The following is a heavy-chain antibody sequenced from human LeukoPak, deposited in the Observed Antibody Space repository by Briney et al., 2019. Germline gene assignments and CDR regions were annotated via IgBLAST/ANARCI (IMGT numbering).Heavy chain of an antibody. CDR3: AKSWSCVQYNDWLCYFDY. V-gene: IGHV3-23*01. CDR2: ISGSSGTT. D-gene: IGHD3-9*01. CDR1: GFTFSNYA. J-gene: IGHJ4*02. Sequence: GSLRLSCAASGFTFSNYAMSWVRQAPGKGLEWVSGISGSSGTTYYIDSVQGRFTISRDNSKDTLYLQMNSLRDDDTAIYYCAKSWSCVQYNDWLCYFDYWGQGTLVTVSS.